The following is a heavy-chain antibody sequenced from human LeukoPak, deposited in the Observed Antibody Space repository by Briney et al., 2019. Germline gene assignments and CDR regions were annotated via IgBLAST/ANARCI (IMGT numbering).Heavy chain of an antibody. V-gene: IGHV3-23*01. CDR3: ARDLGSANWFDP. CDR1: GFTFSSYA. J-gene: IGHJ5*02. D-gene: IGHD3-10*01. CDR2: FSGSGGTT. Sequence: GGSLRLSCAASGFTFSSYAMNWVRQAPGRGLEWVSGFSGSGGTTYYADSVKGWFTISRDNSKNTLYLQMNSLRAEDTAVYYCARDLGSANWFDPWGQGTLVTVSS.